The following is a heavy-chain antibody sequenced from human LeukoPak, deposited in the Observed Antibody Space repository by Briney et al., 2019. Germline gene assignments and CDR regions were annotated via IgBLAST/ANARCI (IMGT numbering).Heavy chain of an antibody. V-gene: IGHV4-59*01. CDR2: VYYRGNT. Sequence: SETLSLTCVVSGGSISGSYWSWIRQPPGKGLEWIGYVYYRGNTNYNPSLKSRVTISVDMSKNQFYLKLRSVTAADSGFYYCARTGYGSDYYGMDVWGQGTTVTVS. CDR3: ARTGYGSDYYGMDV. J-gene: IGHJ6*02. D-gene: IGHD1-14*01. CDR1: GGSISGSY.